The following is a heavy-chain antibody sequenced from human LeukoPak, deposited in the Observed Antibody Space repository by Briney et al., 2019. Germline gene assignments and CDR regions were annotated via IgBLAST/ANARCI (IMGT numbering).Heavy chain of an antibody. CDR2: ISSSGSTI. D-gene: IGHD5-24*01. Sequence: PGGSLRLSCAASGFTFSDYYMSWIRQAPGKGLEWVSYISSSGSTIYYADSVKGRFTISRDNVKNSLYLQMNSLRAEDTAVYYCARETRWLQLPDWFDPWGQGTLVTVSS. J-gene: IGHJ5*02. V-gene: IGHV3-11*04. CDR3: ARETRWLQLPDWFDP. CDR1: GFTFSDYY.